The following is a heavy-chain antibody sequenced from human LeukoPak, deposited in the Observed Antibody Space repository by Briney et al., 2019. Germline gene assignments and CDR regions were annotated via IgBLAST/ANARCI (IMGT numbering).Heavy chain of an antibody. D-gene: IGHD6-6*01. Sequence: GGSLRLSCAASGFTFSNAWMSWVRQAPGKGLEWVGFIRSKAYGGTTEYAASVKGRFTISRDDSKSIAYLQMNSLKTEDTAVYYCTRANQLVQGNWFDPWGQGTLVTVSS. CDR2: IRSKAYGGTT. CDR3: TRANQLVQGNWFDP. V-gene: IGHV3-49*04. J-gene: IGHJ5*02. CDR1: GFTFSNAW.